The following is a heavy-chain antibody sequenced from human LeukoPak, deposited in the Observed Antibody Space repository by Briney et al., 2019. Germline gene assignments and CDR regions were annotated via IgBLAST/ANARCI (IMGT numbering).Heavy chain of an antibody. J-gene: IGHJ6*03. Sequence: GGSLRLSCTASGFTFGDYPMSWFRQAPGKGLEWVGFIRSKAYGGTTEYAAFVKGRITISRDDSKSIAYLQMNSLKTEDTAVYYCSRLDQLLGSYYMDVWGKGTTVTVSS. D-gene: IGHD2-2*01. CDR1: GFTFGDYP. V-gene: IGHV3-49*03. CDR2: IRSKAYGGTT. CDR3: SRLDQLLGSYYMDV.